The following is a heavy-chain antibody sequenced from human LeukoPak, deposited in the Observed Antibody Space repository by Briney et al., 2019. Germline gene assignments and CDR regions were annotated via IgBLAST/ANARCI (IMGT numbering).Heavy chain of an antibody. CDR2: ITGGSTTI. J-gene: IGHJ4*02. D-gene: IGHD4-17*01. CDR3: ARDYSTVTTFFDY. CDR1: GFTFRSYN. Sequence: PGGSLRLSRAASGFTFRSYNMNWVRQAPGEGLEWVSYITGGSTTIYYADSVKGRFTISRDNAKNSLYLQMNSLRAEDTAVYYCARDYSTVTTFFDYWGQGTLVTVSS. V-gene: IGHV3-48*01.